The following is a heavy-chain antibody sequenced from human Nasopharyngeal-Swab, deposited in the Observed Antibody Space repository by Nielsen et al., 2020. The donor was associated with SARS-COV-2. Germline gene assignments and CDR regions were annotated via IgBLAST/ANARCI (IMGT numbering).Heavy chain of an antibody. CDR3: AKGGGNAYYYDSRGVVDDAFDI. Sequence: WIRQPPGKGLEWVSGISWNSGSIGYADSVKGRFTISRDNAKNSLYLQMNSLRAEDTALYYCAKGGGNAYYYDSRGVVDDAFDIWGQGTVVTVSS. D-gene: IGHD3-22*01. J-gene: IGHJ3*02. CDR2: ISWNSGSI. V-gene: IGHV3-9*01.